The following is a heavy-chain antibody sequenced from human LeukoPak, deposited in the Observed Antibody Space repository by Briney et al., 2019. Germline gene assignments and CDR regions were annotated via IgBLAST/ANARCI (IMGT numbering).Heavy chain of an antibody. Sequence: GGSLRLSCAASGFTVSSNQMSWVRQAPGKGLEWVSVIYSGGNIYHADSVKGRFTISRDNSKNTVYLQMNSLRAEDTAVYYCARDLGYGDFRGQGTLVTVSS. CDR2: IYSGGNI. D-gene: IGHD4-17*01. CDR3: ARDLGYGDF. V-gene: IGHV3-53*01. CDR1: GFTVSSNQ. J-gene: IGHJ4*02.